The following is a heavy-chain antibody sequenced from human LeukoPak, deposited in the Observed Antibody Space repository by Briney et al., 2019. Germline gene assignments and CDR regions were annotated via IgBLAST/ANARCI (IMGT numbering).Heavy chain of an antibody. CDR2: VDSDDGER. CDR3: ATEVGSRYFEY. D-gene: IGHD6-19*01. CDR1: GYTLTDLS. Sequence: ASVKVSCKVSGYTLTDLSMHWVRQAPGKGLEWMGGVDSDDGERLYAQRFQGRVTMTEDAFIDTAYMELSGLRSDDTAVYFCATEVGSRYFEYWGQGALVTVSS. J-gene: IGHJ4*02. V-gene: IGHV1-24*01.